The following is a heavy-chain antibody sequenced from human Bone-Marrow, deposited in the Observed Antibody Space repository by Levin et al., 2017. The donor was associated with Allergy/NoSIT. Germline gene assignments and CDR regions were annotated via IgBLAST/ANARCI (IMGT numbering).Heavy chain of an antibody. CDR1: GFTFSSYA. D-gene: IGHD6-13*01. Sequence: LSLTCAASGFTFSSYAMHWVRQAPGKGLEWVAVISYDGSNKYYADSVKGRFTISRDNSKNTLYLQMNSLRAEDTAVYYCARDRPNGQQLDSNFDYWGQGTLVTVSS. J-gene: IGHJ4*02. V-gene: IGHV3-30*04. CDR3: ARDRPNGQQLDSNFDY. CDR2: ISYDGSNK.